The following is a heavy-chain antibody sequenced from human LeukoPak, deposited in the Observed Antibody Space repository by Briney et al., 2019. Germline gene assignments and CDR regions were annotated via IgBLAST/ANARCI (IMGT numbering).Heavy chain of an antibody. Sequence: PSETLSLTCTVSGGSMSYYYWTWIRQTPGKGLEWTGYKYYDENSGNTNYNPSLESRVTISVDTSKNHVSLNLTSVTAADTAVYYCVRPESAGTKYRFDYWGQGALVTVSS. D-gene: IGHD1-1*01. CDR2: KYYDENSGNT. CDR3: VRPESAGTKYRFDY. V-gene: IGHV4-59*01. CDR1: GGSMSYYY. J-gene: IGHJ4*02.